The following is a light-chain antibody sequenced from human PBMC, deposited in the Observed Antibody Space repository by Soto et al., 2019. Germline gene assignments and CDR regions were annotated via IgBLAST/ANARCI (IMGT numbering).Light chain of an antibody. J-gene: IGKJ4*01. V-gene: IGKV3-15*01. CDR1: QSVNNN. CDR2: DAS. CDR3: QQYSKWPLT. Sequence: EIVMTQSPATLSVSPGERATLSCRASQSVNNNLAWYQQKPGQAPRLLIYDASARATGIPARFSGSGSGTEFTLTISSLQSEDFAVYHCQQYSKWPLTFGGGTKVDIK.